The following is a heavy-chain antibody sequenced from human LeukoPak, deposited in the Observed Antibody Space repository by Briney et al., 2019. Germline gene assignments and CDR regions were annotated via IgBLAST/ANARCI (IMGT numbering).Heavy chain of an antibody. V-gene: IGHV6-1*01. CDR3: ARRLTQYDCFDP. Sequence: SQTLSLTCAISGDSLSSNSVTWNWIRQSPSRGLEWLGRTYYRSTWYNDYAVSVRGRITVNPDTSKYQFSLHLNSVTPEDTAVYYCARRLTQYDCFDPWGQGILVTVSS. CDR2: TYYRSTWYN. D-gene: IGHD2-2*01. J-gene: IGHJ5*02. CDR1: GDSLSSNSVT.